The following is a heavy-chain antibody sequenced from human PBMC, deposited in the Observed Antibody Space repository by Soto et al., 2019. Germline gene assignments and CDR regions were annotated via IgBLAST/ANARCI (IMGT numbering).Heavy chain of an antibody. V-gene: IGHV1-3*01. CDR3: ARAWFGDFVYYFDY. Sequence: ASVKASCKASGYTFTSYARNWVRQAPGQRLEWMGWINAGNGNTKYSQKLQGRVTMTTDTSTSSASMEPRSLRSDDTAVYYCARAWFGDFVYYFDYWGQGTLVTVSS. CDR2: INAGNGNT. D-gene: IGHD3-10*01. CDR1: GYTFTSYA. J-gene: IGHJ4*02.